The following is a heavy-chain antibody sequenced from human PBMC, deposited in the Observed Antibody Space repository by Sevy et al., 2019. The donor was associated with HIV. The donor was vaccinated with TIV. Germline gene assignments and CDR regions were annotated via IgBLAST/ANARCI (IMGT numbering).Heavy chain of an antibody. Sequence: ASVKVSCNSGRTFSDYYIHWVLQAPGQGLEWMGQINPNSRVTNHAQKFQGSVTMTRDTFKTTAYMELSSLRSDDTAVYYCARDGVPWAMADVVATYGMDVWGQGTTVTVSS. V-gene: IGHV1-2*06. D-gene: IGHD5-12*01. J-gene: IGHJ6*02. CDR1: GRTFSDYY. CDR2: INPNSRVT. CDR3: ARDGVPWAMADVVATYGMDV.